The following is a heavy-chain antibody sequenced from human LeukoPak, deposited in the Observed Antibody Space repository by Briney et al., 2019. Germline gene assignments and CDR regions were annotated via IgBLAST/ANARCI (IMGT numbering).Heavy chain of an antibody. J-gene: IGHJ4*02. CDR1: GGSISSYY. CDR3: ARDRSNWEAFDY. D-gene: IGHD6-13*01. Sequence: SETLSLTCTVSGGSISSYYWSWIRQPPGKGLEWIGYIYYSGSTNYNPSLKSRVTISLDTSNNQFSLKLSSVTAADTAVYYCARDRSNWEAFDYWGQGTLVTVSS. CDR2: IYYSGST. V-gene: IGHV4-59*12.